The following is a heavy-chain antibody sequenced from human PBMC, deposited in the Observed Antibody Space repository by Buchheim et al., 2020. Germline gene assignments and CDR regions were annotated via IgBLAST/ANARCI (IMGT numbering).Heavy chain of an antibody. CDR3: ARNSRSRANTQINYYYYMDV. J-gene: IGHJ6*03. CDR2: ISSSSSTI. Sequence: EVQLVESGGGLVQPGGSLRLSCAASGFTFSSYSMNWVRQAPGKGLEWVSYISSSSSTIYYADSVKGRFTISRDIAKTSLYLQMNSLRAEDTAVYYCARNSRSRANTQINYYYYMDVWGKGTT. CDR1: GFTFSSYS. D-gene: IGHD2-15*01. V-gene: IGHV3-48*01.